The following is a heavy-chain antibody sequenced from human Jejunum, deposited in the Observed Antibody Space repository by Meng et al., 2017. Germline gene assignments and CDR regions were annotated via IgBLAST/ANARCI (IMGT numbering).Heavy chain of an antibody. J-gene: IGHJ4*02. D-gene: IGHD1-26*01. Sequence: GGSLRLSCAASGFTFSSYEMNWVRQAPGKGLEWVSYVSSSSGSTVHYADSVKGRFTISRDNAKNSVYLHMSSLRAEDTAVYYCARDSNTGTYFYYFDYWGQGTLVTGSS. CDR3: ARDSNTGTYFYYFDY. CDR2: VSSSSGSTV. CDR1: GFTFSSYE. V-gene: IGHV3-48*03.